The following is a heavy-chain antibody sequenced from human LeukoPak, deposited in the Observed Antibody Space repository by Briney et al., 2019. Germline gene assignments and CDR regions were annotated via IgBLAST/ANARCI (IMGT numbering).Heavy chain of an antibody. Sequence: PGGSLRLSCAASGFTLSNYWMTWVRQAPGEGLEWVASISYDGSGKYYVESMKGRLTISRDDAKKSLFLQMNSLRGEDMAIYFCARGPSVEVASREGLYLDYWGQGALVTVSS. D-gene: IGHD4-23*01. CDR3: ARGPSVEVASREGLYLDY. J-gene: IGHJ4*02. CDR1: GFTLSNYW. CDR2: ISYDGSGK. V-gene: IGHV3-7*04.